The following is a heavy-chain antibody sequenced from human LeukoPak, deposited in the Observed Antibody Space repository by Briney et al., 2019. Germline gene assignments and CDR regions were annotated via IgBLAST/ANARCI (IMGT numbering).Heavy chain of an antibody. CDR1: GFTFSSYG. D-gene: IGHD3-22*01. V-gene: IGHV3-53*01. J-gene: IGHJ4*02. CDR3: ARDSGYPTSYYFDY. Sequence: GRSLRLSCAASGFTFSSYGMHWVRQAPGKGLEWVSVIYSGGSTYYADSVKGRFTISRDNSKNTLYLQMNSLRAEDTAVYYCARDSGYPTSYYFDYWGQGTLVTVSS. CDR2: IYSGGST.